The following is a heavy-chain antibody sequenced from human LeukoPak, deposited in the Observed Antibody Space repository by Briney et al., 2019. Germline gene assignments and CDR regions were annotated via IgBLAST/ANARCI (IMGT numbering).Heavy chain of an antibody. Sequence: PSETLSLTCTVSGGSISSYYWNWIRQPPGKGLEWIGEINHSGSTNYNPSLKSRVTISVDTSKNQFSLKLSSVTAADTAVYYCARRKYYYYGSGYYFDYWGQGTLVTVSS. D-gene: IGHD3-10*01. CDR2: INHSGST. CDR3: ARRKYYYYGSGYYFDY. CDR1: GGSISSYY. J-gene: IGHJ4*02. V-gene: IGHV4-34*01.